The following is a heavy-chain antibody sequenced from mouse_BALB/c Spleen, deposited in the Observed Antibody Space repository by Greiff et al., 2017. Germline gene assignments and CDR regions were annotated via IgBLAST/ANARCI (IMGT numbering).Heavy chain of an antibody. D-gene: IGHD2-1*01. V-gene: IGHV5-4*02. CDR1: GFTFSDYY. CDR3: ARDGDGKDAMDY. Sequence: VKLMESGGGLVKPGGSLKLSCAASGFTFSDYYMYWVRQTPEKRLEWVATISDGGSYTYYPDSVKGRFTISRDNAKNNLYLQMSSLKSEDTAMYYCARDGDGKDAMDYWGQGTSVTVSS. J-gene: IGHJ4*01. CDR2: ISDGGSYT.